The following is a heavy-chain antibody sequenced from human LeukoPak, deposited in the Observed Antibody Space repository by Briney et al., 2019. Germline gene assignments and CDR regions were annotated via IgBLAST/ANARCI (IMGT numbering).Heavy chain of an antibody. D-gene: IGHD6-19*01. CDR2: ISGIGGST. Sequence: GGXLRLSCAASGFTFSSYAMSWVRQAPGKGMEWVSAISGIGGSTYYSDSVKGRFTISRDNSKNTLYLQMNSLRAEDTAVYYCAKDRGYSSGWPNDAFDIWGQGTMVTVSS. J-gene: IGHJ3*02. CDR3: AKDRGYSSGWPNDAFDI. V-gene: IGHV3-23*01. CDR1: GFTFSSYA.